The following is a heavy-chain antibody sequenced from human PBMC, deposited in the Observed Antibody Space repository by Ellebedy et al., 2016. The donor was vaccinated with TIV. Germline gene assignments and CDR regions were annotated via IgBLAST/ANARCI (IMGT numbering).Heavy chain of an antibody. D-gene: IGHD5-12*01. Sequence: MPSETLSLTCTVSGISTNNHYWSWIRQPPGRGLEWIGYVYSSGTTTYNPSLRSRVTMSVDSSNQFSLNLNSVTAADTAVYFCASTPFSAGSGYHPHDYWGQGILVTVSS. J-gene: IGHJ4*02. CDR2: VYSSGTT. CDR3: ASTPFSAGSGYHPHDY. V-gene: IGHV4-59*08. CDR1: GISTNNHY.